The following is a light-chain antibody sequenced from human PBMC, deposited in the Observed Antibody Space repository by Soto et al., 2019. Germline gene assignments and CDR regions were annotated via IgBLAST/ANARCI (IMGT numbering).Light chain of an antibody. CDR2: GAS. CDR1: QSVSSSY. CDR3: HQYGSSPRYT. V-gene: IGKV3-20*01. J-gene: IGKJ2*01. Sequence: EIVLTQSPGTLSLSPGARATLSCRASQSVSSSYLAWYQQTPGQAPRLPIFGASSRATGIPDRFSGSGSGTVFTLTISRVAPEDFAVYYCHQYGSSPRYTFGQGTKLEIK.